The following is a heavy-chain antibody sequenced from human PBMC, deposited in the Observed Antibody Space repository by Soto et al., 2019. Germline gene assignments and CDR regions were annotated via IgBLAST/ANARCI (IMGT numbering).Heavy chain of an antibody. Sequence: SGPTLVNPTQTLTLTCTFSGFSLSTSGMRVSWIRQPPGKALEWLARIDWDDDKFYSTSLKTRLTISKDTSKNQVVLTMTNMDPVDKATYYSARQTYYYDSSGSIGAFNWFDPWGQGNLVTVSS. D-gene: IGHD3-22*01. CDR1: GFSLSTSGMR. CDR3: ARQTYYYDSSGSIGAFNWFDP. CDR2: IDWDDDK. V-gene: IGHV2-70*04. J-gene: IGHJ5*02.